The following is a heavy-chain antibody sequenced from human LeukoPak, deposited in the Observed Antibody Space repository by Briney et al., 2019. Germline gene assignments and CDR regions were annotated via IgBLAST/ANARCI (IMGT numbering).Heavy chain of an antibody. CDR2: IKQDGNEK. Sequence: GGSLRLSCAASGFTFSSYWMSWVRQAPGKGLEWVANIKQDGNEKYYVDSVKGRFTISRDNAKNSLYLQMNSLRAEDTAVYYCAREGLLGYGGSYLFYWGQGTLVTVSS. D-gene: IGHD1-26*01. V-gene: IGHV3-7*01. J-gene: IGHJ4*02. CDR1: GFTFSSYW. CDR3: AREGLLGYGGSYLFY.